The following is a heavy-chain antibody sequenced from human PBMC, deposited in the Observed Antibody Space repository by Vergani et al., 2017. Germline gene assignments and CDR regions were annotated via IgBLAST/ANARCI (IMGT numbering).Heavy chain of an antibody. CDR3: ARVVVVPAALNDYYYYYMDV. Sequence: QVQLQQWGAGLLKPSETLSLTCAVYGGSFSGYYWSWIRQPPGKGLEWIGEINHSGSTNYNPSLKSRVTISVDTSKNQFSLKLSSVTAADTAVYYCARVVVVPAALNDYYYYYMDVWGKGTTVTVSS. CDR2: INHSGST. J-gene: IGHJ6*03. V-gene: IGHV4-34*01. D-gene: IGHD2-2*01. CDR1: GGSFSGYY.